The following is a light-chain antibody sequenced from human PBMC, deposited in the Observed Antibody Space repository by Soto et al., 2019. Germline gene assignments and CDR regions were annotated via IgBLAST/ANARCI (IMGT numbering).Light chain of an antibody. V-gene: IGKV3-11*01. CDR3: QKRSNWPPYT. Sequence: EIVLTQSPATLSLSPGERATLSCRASQSVSSYLAWYQQKPGQAPRLLIYDASNRATGIPARFSGSGSGTDFTLTISSLEPEVFAVYYCQKRSNWPPYTVGQGTKLEIK. CDR2: DAS. CDR1: QSVSSY. J-gene: IGKJ2*01.